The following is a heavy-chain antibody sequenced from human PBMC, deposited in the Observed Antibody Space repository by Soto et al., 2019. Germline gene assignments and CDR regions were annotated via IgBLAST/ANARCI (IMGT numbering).Heavy chain of an antibody. CDR2: INSDGSRT. CDR3: ERTMVYDYYYYGMDL. V-gene: IGHV3-74*01. D-gene: IGHD2-8*01. Sequence: PGGSLRLSCAASGFTISSYWMHWVRQGPGKGLVWVSRINSDGSRTSYADSVKGRFTISRDNAKNTLYLQMNSLRAEDTAVYYWERTMVYDYYYYGMDLRRQGTTVTV. J-gene: IGHJ6*02. CDR1: GFTISSYW.